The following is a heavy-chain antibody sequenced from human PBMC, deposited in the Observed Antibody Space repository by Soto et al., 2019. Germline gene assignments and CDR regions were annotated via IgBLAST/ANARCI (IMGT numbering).Heavy chain of an antibody. V-gene: IGHV4-59*01. D-gene: IGHD3-9*01. CDR2: IYYSGST. CDR1: GGSISSYY. J-gene: IGHJ6*02. CDR3: ARGSTHYDILTGYPLGYYYGMDV. Sequence: SETLSLTCTVSGGSISSYYWSWIRQPPGKGLEWIGYIYYSGSTNYNPSLKSRVTISVDTSKNQFSLKLSSVTAADTAVYYCARGSTHYDILTGYPLGYYYGMDVWGQGTTVTVSS.